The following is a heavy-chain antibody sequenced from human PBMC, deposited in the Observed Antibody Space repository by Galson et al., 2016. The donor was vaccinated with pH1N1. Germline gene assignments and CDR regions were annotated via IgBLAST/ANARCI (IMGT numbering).Heavy chain of an antibody. CDR3: ARDLGWWVAYMDV. CDR2: IYYSGST. CDR1: GGSISSHD. J-gene: IGHJ6*03. D-gene: IGHD2-15*01. Sequence: ETLSLTCTVSGGSISSHDWSWIRQPPGKGLEWIGCIYYSGSTNYNPSVKSRVTISVDTSKNQFTLKLSSVTAADTAVYYCARDLGWWVAYMDVWGKGTTVTVSS. V-gene: IGHV4-59*11.